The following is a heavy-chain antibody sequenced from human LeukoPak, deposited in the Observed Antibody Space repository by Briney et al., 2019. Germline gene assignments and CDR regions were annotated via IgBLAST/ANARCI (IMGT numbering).Heavy chain of an antibody. Sequence: GGSLRLSCTASGFTFGDYAMSWVRQAPGKGLEWVGFIRSKAYGGTTEYAASVEGRFTISRDDSKSIAYLQMNSLKTEDTAVYYCARIAAAGTIFDYWGQGTLVTVSS. J-gene: IGHJ4*02. CDR3: ARIAAAGTIFDY. V-gene: IGHV3-49*04. CDR2: IRSKAYGGTT. D-gene: IGHD6-13*01. CDR1: GFTFGDYA.